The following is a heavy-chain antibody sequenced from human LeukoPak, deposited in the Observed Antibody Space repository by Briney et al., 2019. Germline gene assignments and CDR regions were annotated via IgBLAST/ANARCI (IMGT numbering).Heavy chain of an antibody. D-gene: IGHD3-10*01. CDR3: TRDLLGGSGTFDP. CDR2: INPDSGDI. V-gene: IGHV1-2*02. J-gene: IGHJ5*02. Sequence: ASVKVSCKTSGYTFAGYYLHWVRQAPGQGLEWMGWINPDSGDINYVQKFQGRVTMTRDTSINTAYMELSRLRSDDTAVYYCTRDLLGGSGTFDPWGQGTLVTVSS. CDR1: GYTFAGYY.